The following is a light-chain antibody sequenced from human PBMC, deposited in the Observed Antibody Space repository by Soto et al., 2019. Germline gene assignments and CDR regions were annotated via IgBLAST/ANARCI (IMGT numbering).Light chain of an antibody. CDR3: QQSLTTPRT. J-gene: IGKJ3*01. V-gene: IGKV3-20*01. CDR2: GAS. Sequence: EIVMTQSPGTLSLSPGERATISCRASQVIGSRYLAWYHQKSGQAPRLLIYGASSRATGIPDRFSGSGSGTDFTLTISSLQPEDFATYYCQQSLTTPRTFGPGTKVEIK. CDR1: QVIGSRY.